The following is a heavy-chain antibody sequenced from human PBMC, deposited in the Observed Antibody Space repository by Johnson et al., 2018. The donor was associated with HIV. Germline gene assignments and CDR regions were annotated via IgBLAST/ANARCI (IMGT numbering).Heavy chain of an antibody. D-gene: IGHD3-9*01. CDR3: AREEGNYILTRGDAFDI. V-gene: IGHV3-30*19. Sequence: QVQLVESGGGVVQPGRSLRLSCAASGFTFSSYGMHWVRQAPGKGLDWVAVISDDGSNKYYADSVKGRFTISRDNSKNTLDLQMNSLRAEDTAVYYCAREEGNYILTRGDAFDIWGQGTMVTVSS. J-gene: IGHJ3*02. CDR1: GFTFSSYG. CDR2: ISDDGSNK.